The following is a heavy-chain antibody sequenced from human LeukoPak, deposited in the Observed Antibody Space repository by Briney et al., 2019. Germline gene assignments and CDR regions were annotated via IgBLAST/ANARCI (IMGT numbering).Heavy chain of an antibody. D-gene: IGHD2-2*01. Sequence: ASVKLSCKVSGYTLTEISIHWVRQAPGGALEWMGGFDPEDGETVYAPKFQGRVTMTEDTSADTAYMELSSLRSEDTAVYYCTTCLNGAGQPVAIYYYGMDVWGQGTTVTVSS. CDR2: FDPEDGET. J-gene: IGHJ6*02. V-gene: IGHV1-24*01. CDR1: GYTLTEIS. CDR3: TTCLNGAGQPVAIYYYGMDV.